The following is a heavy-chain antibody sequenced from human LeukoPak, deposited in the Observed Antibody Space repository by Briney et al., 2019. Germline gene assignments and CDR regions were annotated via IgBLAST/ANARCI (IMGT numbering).Heavy chain of an antibody. J-gene: IGHJ4*02. CDR1: GFTFSNYG. Sequence: PGGSLRLSCGASGFTFSNYGMSWVRQAPGKGLEWVSGINWNGGSTGYADSVKGRFTISRDNAKNSLYLQMNSLRAEDTALYYCARGGTYSSSEYYDYWGQGTLVTVSS. CDR2: INWNGGST. V-gene: IGHV3-20*04. CDR3: ARGGTYSSSEYYDY. D-gene: IGHD6-6*01.